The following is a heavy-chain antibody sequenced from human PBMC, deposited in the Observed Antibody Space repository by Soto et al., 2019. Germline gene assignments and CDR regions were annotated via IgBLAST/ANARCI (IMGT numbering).Heavy chain of an antibody. D-gene: IGHD3-16*01. V-gene: IGHV3-30*18. CDR3: AKDRGRNYYYYYGMDV. Sequence: QVQLVESGGGVVQPGRSLRLSCAASGFTFSSYGMHWVRQAPCKGLEWVAVISDDGSNKYYADSVKGRFTISRDNSRNTLYLQMNSLRAEDTAVYYCAKDRGRNYYYYYGMDVWGQGTTVIVSS. CDR2: ISDDGSNK. CDR1: GFTFSSYG. J-gene: IGHJ6*02.